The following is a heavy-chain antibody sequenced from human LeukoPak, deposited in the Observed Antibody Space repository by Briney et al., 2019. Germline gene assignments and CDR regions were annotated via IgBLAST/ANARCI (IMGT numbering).Heavy chain of an antibody. Sequence: GGSVKVSCKASGYTFTGYYMHWVRQAPGQGLEWMGWINPNSGGTNYAQKFQGRVTMTRDTSISTAYMELSRLRSDDTAVYYCARIYDILTGYTPHAFDIWGQGTMVTVSS. V-gene: IGHV1-2*02. D-gene: IGHD3-9*01. CDR1: GYTFTGYY. CDR2: INPNSGGT. CDR3: ARIYDILTGYTPHAFDI. J-gene: IGHJ3*02.